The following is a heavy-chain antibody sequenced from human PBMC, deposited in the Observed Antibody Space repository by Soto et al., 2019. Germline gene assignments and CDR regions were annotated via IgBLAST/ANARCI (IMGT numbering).Heavy chain of an antibody. CDR1: GFTFSNFD. J-gene: IGHJ6*02. V-gene: IGHV3-23*01. D-gene: IGHD4-17*01. Sequence: PGESLKISCAASGFTFSNFDMSWVRQAPGKGLEWVSVIGGSGGGTYYGESVMGRFTISRDNSKNMLFLEMNSLRAEDTALYYCVRHAKLTTVTANVGYRYGLDVWGQGTTVTVSS. CDR3: VRHAKLTTVTANVGYRYGLDV. CDR2: IGGSGGGT.